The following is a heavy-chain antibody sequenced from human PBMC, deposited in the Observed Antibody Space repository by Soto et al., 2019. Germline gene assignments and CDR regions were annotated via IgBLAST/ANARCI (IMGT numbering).Heavy chain of an antibody. Sequence: DVQLLESGGGLVQPGGSLRLSCAASGFTFSSYAMSWVRQAPGKGLEWVSAISGSGGSTYYADSVKGRFTISRDNSKNTLYLQMNSLRAEDTAVYYCAKGSGTMVRGVIRELDYWGQGTLVTVSS. CDR1: GFTFSSYA. J-gene: IGHJ4*02. CDR3: AKGSGTMVRGVIRELDY. D-gene: IGHD3-10*01. V-gene: IGHV3-23*01. CDR2: ISGSGGST.